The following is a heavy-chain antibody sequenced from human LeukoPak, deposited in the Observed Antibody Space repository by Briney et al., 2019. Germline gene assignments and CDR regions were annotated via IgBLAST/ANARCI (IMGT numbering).Heavy chain of an antibody. J-gene: IGHJ4*02. CDR1: GYSFTTYW. V-gene: IGHV5-51*01. Sequence: GESLKISCQGSGYSFTTYWIGWVRQMPGKGLEWMGTIYPGDSDTRYSPSFQGQVTISADKSISTAYLQWSSLKASDTAMYYCARQRYSYGTGFDYWGQGTPVTVSS. CDR2: IYPGDSDT. CDR3: ARQRYSYGTGFDY. D-gene: IGHD5-18*01.